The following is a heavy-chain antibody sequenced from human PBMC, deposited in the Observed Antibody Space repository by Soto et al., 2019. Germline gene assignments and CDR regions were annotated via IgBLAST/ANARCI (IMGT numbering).Heavy chain of an antibody. Sequence: LSLTCTVSGGSISSGGSYWSWIRQHPGKGLEWIGYIYYSGSTYYNPSLKSRVTISVDTSKNQFSLKLSSVTAADTAVYYCAREVGIGYCSGGSCGRRRAFDIWGQGTMVTVSS. J-gene: IGHJ3*02. V-gene: IGHV4-31*03. CDR2: IYYSGST. D-gene: IGHD2-15*01. CDR3: AREVGIGYCSGGSCGRRRAFDI. CDR1: GGSISSGGSY.